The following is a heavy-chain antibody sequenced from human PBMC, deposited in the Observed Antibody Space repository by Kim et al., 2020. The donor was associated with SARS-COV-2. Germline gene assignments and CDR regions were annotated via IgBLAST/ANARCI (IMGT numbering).Heavy chain of an antibody. CDR3: ARGVLYCSGGSCYSRSDN. J-gene: IGHJ4*02. V-gene: IGHV3-74*01. D-gene: IGHD2-15*01. CDR1: GFTFSSYW. CDR2: INSDGSST. Sequence: GGSLRLSCAASGFTFSSYWMHWVRQAPGKGLGWVSRINSDGSSTSYADSVKGRFTISRDNAKNTLYLQMNSLRAEDTAVYYCARGVLYCSGGSCYSRSDNWGQGTLVTVSS.